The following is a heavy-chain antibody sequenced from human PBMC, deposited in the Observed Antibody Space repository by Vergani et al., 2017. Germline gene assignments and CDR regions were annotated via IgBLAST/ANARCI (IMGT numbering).Heavy chain of an antibody. D-gene: IGHD3-10*01. Sequence: EVQLLESGGGLVQPGGSLRLTCAASEFTFSNYAMNWVRQAPGKGLEWVSGISGSGVSAYYTDSVKGRFTISRDNSKNMLFLQMNNLRTEDTAIYYCAKLYLVSGNYLVDYWGQGTLVTVSS. CDR1: EFTFSNYA. CDR3: AKLYLVSGNYLVDY. V-gene: IGHV3-23*01. J-gene: IGHJ4*02. CDR2: ISGSGVSA.